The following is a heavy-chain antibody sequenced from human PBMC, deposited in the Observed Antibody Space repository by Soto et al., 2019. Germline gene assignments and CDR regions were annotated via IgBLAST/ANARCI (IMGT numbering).Heavy chain of an antibody. CDR3: ARDLWGYCGTDCYPLDV. Sequence: PSETLSLTCPVSGGSISGYYLSWIRQPPGKGLEWIGYMYNTGSTVYNPSFKSRVTISVDTSKNQFSLKPNSVTAADTAVYYCARDLWGYCGTDCYPLDVWGQGTTVTVSS. D-gene: IGHD2-21*02. V-gene: IGHV4-59*01. J-gene: IGHJ6*02. CDR2: MYNTGST. CDR1: GGSISGYY.